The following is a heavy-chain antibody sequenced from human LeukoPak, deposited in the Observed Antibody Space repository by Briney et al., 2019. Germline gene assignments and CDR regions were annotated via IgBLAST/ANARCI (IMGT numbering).Heavy chain of an antibody. CDR3: AKADSSGYAQYFQH. V-gene: IGHV3-9*01. D-gene: IGHD3-22*01. Sequence: PGRSLRLSCAASGFTFDDYAMHWVRQAPGKDLEWVSGISWNSGSIGYADSVKGRFTISRDNAKNSLYLQMNSLRAEDTALYYCAKADSSGYAQYFQHWGQGTLVTVSS. CDR2: ISWNSGSI. CDR1: GFTFDDYA. J-gene: IGHJ1*01.